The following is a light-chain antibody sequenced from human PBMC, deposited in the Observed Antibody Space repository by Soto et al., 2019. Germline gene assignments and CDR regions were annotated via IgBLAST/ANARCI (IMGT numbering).Light chain of an antibody. J-gene: IGLJ2*01. CDR1: SSDIGGYNY. CDR3: SSYTITSTLV. V-gene: IGLV2-14*01. Sequence: QSALTQPASVSGSPGQSITISCTGTSSDIGGYNYVSWYQQHPGKAPKLMIYEVSNRPSGVSNRFSGSKSGNTASLTISGLHLEDESDYYCSSYTITSTLVFGGGTKLTVL. CDR2: EVS.